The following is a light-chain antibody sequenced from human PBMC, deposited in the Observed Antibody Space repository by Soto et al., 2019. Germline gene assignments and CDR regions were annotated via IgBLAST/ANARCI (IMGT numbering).Light chain of an antibody. V-gene: IGLV2-11*01. J-gene: IGLJ2*01. CDR1: SSDVGGYKY. CDR3: CSYAGSYTVL. Sequence: QSALTQPRSVSGSPGQSVTISCTGTSSDVGGYKYVSWYQQHPGKVPNLIIYDVSERPSGVPDRFSGSKSGNTASLSISGLQAEDEDDYYCCSYAGSYTVLFGGGTKVTVL. CDR2: DVS.